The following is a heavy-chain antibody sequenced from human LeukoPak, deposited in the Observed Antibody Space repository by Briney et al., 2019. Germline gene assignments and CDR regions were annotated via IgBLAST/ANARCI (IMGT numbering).Heavy chain of an antibody. J-gene: IGHJ4*02. D-gene: IGHD1-26*01. CDR2: ISGDGTTT. V-gene: IGHV3-74*01. CDR1: GFTFSSYW. Sequence: GGSLRLSCAASGFTFSSYWMHWVRQAPGKGLVWVSRISGDGTTTTYADAVKGRFTISRDNAKNTVSLQMNSLRAEDTAVYYCATREGAQGDWGQGTLVTVSS. CDR3: ATREGAQGD.